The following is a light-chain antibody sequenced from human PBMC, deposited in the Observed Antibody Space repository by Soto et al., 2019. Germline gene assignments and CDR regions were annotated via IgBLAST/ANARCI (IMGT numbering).Light chain of an antibody. V-gene: IGLV2-8*01. CDR3: SSYAGSNLWV. CDR2: EVS. Sequence: QSALTKSPSASGSPGQSVTISCTGTSSDVGNYKYGSWYQQHPGKAPKLMIYEVSKRPSGVPDRFSGDKSGNTASLTVSGLQGEDEADYYCSSYAGSNLWVFGGGTQLTVL. CDR1: SSDVGNYKY. J-gene: IGLJ3*02.